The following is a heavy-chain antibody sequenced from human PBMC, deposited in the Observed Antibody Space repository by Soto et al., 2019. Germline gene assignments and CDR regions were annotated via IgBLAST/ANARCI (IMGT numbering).Heavy chain of an antibody. V-gene: IGHV3-9*01. CDR2: ISWKSGSI. D-gene: IGHD4-4*01. J-gene: IGHJ4*02. Sequence: QPGGSLRLSCAASGSTFENYAMHWVRQGPGKGLEWVAGISWKSGSIGYADSVRGRFTISRDNAKNSLYLQMNSLRPEDTALYYCAKDKVYSNYQYYFASWGQGTLVTVSS. CDR1: GSTFENYA. CDR3: AKDKVYSNYQYYFAS.